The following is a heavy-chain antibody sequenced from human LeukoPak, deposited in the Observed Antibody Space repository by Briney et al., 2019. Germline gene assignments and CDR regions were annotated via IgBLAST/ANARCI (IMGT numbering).Heavy chain of an antibody. CDR3: TRHDPATKYYFDY. V-gene: IGHV3-15*01. CDR1: GFTFSNAW. Sequence: RSGGSLRLSCAASGFTFSNAWMSWVRQAPGKGLEWVGRIKSKTDGGTTDYAAPVKGRFTISRDDSKNTLYLQMNSLKTEDTAVYYCTRHDPATKYYFDYWGQGTLVTVSS. D-gene: IGHD1/OR15-1a*01. J-gene: IGHJ4*02. CDR2: IKSKTDGGTT.